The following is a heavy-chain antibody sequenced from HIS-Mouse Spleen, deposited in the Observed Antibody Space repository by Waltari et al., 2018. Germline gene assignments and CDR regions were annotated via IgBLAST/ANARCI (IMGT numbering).Heavy chain of an antibody. D-gene: IGHD3-22*01. J-gene: IGHJ5*02. CDR2: IIPIFGTA. CDR1: GGTFSSYA. Sequence: QVQLVQSGAEVKKPGSSVKVSCKASGGTFSSYAISWVRPAPGQGVGWMGGIIPIFGTANYAQKFQGRVTITADESTSTAYMELSSLRSEDTAVYYCARLAYYYDSSGNWFDPWGQGTLVTVSS. V-gene: IGHV1-69*01. CDR3: ARLAYYYDSSGNWFDP.